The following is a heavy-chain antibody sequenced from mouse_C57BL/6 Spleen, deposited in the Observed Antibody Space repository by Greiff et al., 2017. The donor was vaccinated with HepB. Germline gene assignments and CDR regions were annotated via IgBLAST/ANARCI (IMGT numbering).Heavy chain of an antibody. V-gene: IGHV6-3*01. CDR2: IRLKSDNYAT. Sequence: EVMLVESGGGLVQPGGSMKLSCVASGFTFSNYWMNWVRQSPEKGLEWVAQIRLKSDNYATHYAESVKGRFTISRDDSKSSVYLQMNNLRAEDTGIYYCTAGSYAGYFDVWGTGTTVTVSS. CDR1: GFTFSNYW. J-gene: IGHJ1*03. CDR3: TAGSYAGYFDV. D-gene: IGHD6-1*01.